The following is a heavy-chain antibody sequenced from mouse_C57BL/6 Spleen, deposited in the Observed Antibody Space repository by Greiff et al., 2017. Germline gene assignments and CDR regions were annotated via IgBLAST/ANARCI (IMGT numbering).Heavy chain of an antibody. Sequence: EVQLVESGGGLVQPGGSLKLSCAASGFTFSDYYMYWVRQTPEKRLEWVAYISNGGGSTYYPDTVKGRFTISRDNAKNTLYLQMSRLKSEDTAMYYCARRSHGSRGYAMDYWGQGTSVTVSS. V-gene: IGHV5-12*01. D-gene: IGHD1-1*01. CDR1: GFTFSDYY. J-gene: IGHJ4*01. CDR3: ARRSHGSRGYAMDY. CDR2: ISNGGGST.